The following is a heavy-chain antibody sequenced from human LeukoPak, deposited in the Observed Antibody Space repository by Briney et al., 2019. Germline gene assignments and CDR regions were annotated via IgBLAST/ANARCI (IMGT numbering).Heavy chain of an antibody. D-gene: IGHD3-22*01. Sequence: ASVKVSCKASGYTFIGYYMHWVRQAPGQGLEWMGWINPNSGGTNYAQKFQGRVTMTRDTSITTGYMELSRLRSDDTAVYYCARDSSGYYPDAFDIWGQGTMVTVSS. V-gene: IGHV1-2*02. CDR1: GYTFIGYY. CDR3: ARDSSGYYPDAFDI. J-gene: IGHJ3*02. CDR2: INPNSGGT.